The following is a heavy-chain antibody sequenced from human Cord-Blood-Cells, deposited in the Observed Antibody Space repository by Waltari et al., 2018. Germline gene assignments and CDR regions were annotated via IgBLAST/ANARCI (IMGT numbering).Heavy chain of an antibody. CDR2: INHSGST. CDR3: ARGLHGIAARPEGYYFDY. Sequence: QVQLQQWGAGLLKPSATLSLTCAVYGGSFSGYYRSWIRKPPGKGLEWIGEINHSGSTNYNPSLKSRVTISVDTSKNQFSLKLSSVTAADTAVYYCARGLHGIAARPEGYYFDYWGQGTLVTVSS. D-gene: IGHD6-6*01. J-gene: IGHJ4*02. CDR1: GGSFSGYY. V-gene: IGHV4-34*01.